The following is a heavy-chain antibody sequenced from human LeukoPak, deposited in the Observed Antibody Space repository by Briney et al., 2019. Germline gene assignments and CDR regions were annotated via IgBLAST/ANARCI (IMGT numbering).Heavy chain of an antibody. J-gene: IGHJ3*01. CDR2: IWYDGSNK. CDR3: ARAPVGLKADAFDV. CDR1: GFTFSSYG. Sequence: GGSLRLSCAASGFTFSSYGMHWVRQAPGKGLEWVAVIWYDGSNKYYADSVKGRFTISRDNAKNSLYLQMNRLRDEDTAVYYCARAPVGLKADAFDVWGQGTMVTVSS. V-gene: IGHV3-33*01. D-gene: IGHD1-26*01.